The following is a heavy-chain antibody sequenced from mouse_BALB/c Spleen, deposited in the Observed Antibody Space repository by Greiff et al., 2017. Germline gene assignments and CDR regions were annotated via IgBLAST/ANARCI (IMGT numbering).Heavy chain of an antibody. V-gene: IGHV5-6-4*01. CDR1: GFTFSSYT. D-gene: IGHD1-1*02. Sequence: DVQLVESGGGLVKPGGSLKLSCAASGFTFSSYTMSWVRQTPEKRLEWVATISSGGSYTYYPDSVKGRFTISRDNAKNTLYLQMSSLKSEDTAMYYCTRDGGAWFAYWGQGTLVTVSA. J-gene: IGHJ3*01. CDR3: TRDGGAWFAY. CDR2: ISSGGSYT.